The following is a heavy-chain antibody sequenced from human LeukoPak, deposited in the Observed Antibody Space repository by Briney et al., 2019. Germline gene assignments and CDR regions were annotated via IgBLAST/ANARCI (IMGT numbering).Heavy chain of an antibody. J-gene: IGHJ4*02. V-gene: IGHV3-33*06. Sequence: GGSRRLSCVTSGFTFSHYAMHWVRQAPGKGLEWVAVIWNDGSDKYYGDSVKGRFTISRDNAKKTVYLQMNSLRVEETAAYYCAKDAQRGFDYSNSLESWGQGALVTVSS. CDR1: GFTFSHYA. CDR3: AKDAQRGFDYSNSLES. D-gene: IGHD4-11*01. CDR2: IWNDGSDK.